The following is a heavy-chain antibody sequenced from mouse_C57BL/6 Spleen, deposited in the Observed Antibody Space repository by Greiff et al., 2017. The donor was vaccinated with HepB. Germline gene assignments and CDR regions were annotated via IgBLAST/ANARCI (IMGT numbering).Heavy chain of an antibody. V-gene: IGHV1-66*01. J-gene: IGHJ4*01. CDR1: GYSFTSYY. Sequence: VQLQQPGPELVKPGASVKISCKASGYSFTSYYIHWVKQRPGQGLEWIGWIYPGSGNTKYNEKFKGKATLTADTSSSTAYMQLSSLTSEDSAVYYCARSGYDGYYVYAMDYWGQGTSVTVSS. D-gene: IGHD2-3*01. CDR2: IYPGSGNT. CDR3: ARSGYDGYYVYAMDY.